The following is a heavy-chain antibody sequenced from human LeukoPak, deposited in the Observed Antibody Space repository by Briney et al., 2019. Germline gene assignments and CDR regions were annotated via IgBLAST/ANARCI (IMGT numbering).Heavy chain of an antibody. D-gene: IGHD3-16*02. CDR2: ISSSSSYT. J-gene: IGHJ6*04. CDR1: GFTFSDYY. Sequence: GGSLRLSCAASGFTFSDYYMSWVRQAPGKGLEWVAYISSSSSYTNYAESVKGRFTISRDKAKKSLYLQMTLLRAEDTAVYYCARQSYTSTGLDVWGKGTTVTVSS. CDR3: ARQSYTSTGLDV. V-gene: IGHV3-11*06.